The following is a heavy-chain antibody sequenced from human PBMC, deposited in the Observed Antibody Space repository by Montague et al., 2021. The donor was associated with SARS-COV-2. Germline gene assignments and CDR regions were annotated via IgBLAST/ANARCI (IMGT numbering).Heavy chain of an antibody. Sequence: SETLSLTCTVSGGSISSSSYYWGWIRQPPGKGLEWIGSIHYSGSTYYNPSLKSRVTISVDTSKNQFSLKLSSVTAVDTAVYYCAAERGGWIRLSSWFDPWGQGTLVTVSS. D-gene: IGHD5-18*01. CDR3: AAERGGWIRLSSWFDP. CDR2: IHYSGST. CDR1: GGSISSSSYY. J-gene: IGHJ5*02. V-gene: IGHV4-39*01.